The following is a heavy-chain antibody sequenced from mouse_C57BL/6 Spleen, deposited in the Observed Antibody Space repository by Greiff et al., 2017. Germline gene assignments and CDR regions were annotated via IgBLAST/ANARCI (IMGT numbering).Heavy chain of an antibody. CDR2: ISSGGSYT. J-gene: IGHJ2*01. Sequence: EVKVVESGGDLVKPGGSLKLSCAASGFTFSSYGMSWVRQTPVKRLEWVATISSGGSYTYYPDSVKGRFTISRDNAKNTLYLQMSSLKSEGTAMYYCARRGYSNYGGDYFDYWGQGTTLTVSS. D-gene: IGHD2-5*01. CDR1: GFTFSSYG. V-gene: IGHV5-6*02. CDR3: ARRGYSNYGGDYFDY.